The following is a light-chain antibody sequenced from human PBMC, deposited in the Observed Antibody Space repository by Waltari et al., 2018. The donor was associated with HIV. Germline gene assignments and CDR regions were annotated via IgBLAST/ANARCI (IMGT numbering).Light chain of an antibody. V-gene: IGKV2-30*01. CDR3: MQGTNWPPYT. Sequence: DVVMTQSPLSLPVTLGQPASMSCRSSQSLVSSDGNTYLIWFHQRPGQSPRRLIYKVSERDSGVPDRFSGSGSGTDFTLEISRVEAEDVGVYYCMQGTNWPPYTFGQGTKLEIK. CDR2: KVS. J-gene: IGKJ2*01. CDR1: QSLVSSDGNTY.